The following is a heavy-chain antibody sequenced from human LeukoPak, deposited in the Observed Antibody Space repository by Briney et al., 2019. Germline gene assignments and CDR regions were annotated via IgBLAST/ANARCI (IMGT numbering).Heavy chain of an antibody. CDR3: ASLARGGNWFDP. Sequence: PSETLSLTSAVYGGSFIGYDWTWIRQPPGKGLEWIGEINHSGGTNYNPSLKSRVAISVDTSKNQFSLKLSSVTAADTAVYYCASLARGGNWFDPWGQGTLVTVSS. J-gene: IGHJ5*02. CDR2: INHSGGT. D-gene: IGHD6-6*01. CDR1: GGSFIGYD. V-gene: IGHV4-34*01.